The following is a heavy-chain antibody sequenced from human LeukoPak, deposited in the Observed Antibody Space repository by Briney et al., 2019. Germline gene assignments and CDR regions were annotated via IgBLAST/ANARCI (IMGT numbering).Heavy chain of an antibody. J-gene: IGHJ4*02. CDR1: GGSISSYY. CDR3: ASSYSSSWFRFDY. V-gene: IGHV4-59*01. D-gene: IGHD6-13*01. Sequence: SETLSLTCTVSGGSISSYYWSWIRQPPGKGLEWIGHIYDSGSTNYNPSLKSRVTISVDTSKNQFSLKLTSVTAADTAVYYCASSYSSSWFRFDYWGQGTLVTVSS. CDR2: IYDSGST.